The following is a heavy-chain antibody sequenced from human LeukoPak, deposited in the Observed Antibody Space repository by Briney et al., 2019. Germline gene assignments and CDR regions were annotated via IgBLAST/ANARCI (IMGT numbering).Heavy chain of an antibody. J-gene: IGHJ3*02. CDR3: AKAYTRSWYATFDI. CDR2: INDSGGAT. V-gene: IGHV3-23*01. D-gene: IGHD6-13*01. CDR1: GFAFTDYA. Sequence: GGSLRLSCAASGFAFTDYAMSWVPQAPGMGWEWVSAINDSGGATYYADSVKGRFTISRDNCKSTLYLQTNSLRGDDTAIYYCAKAYTRSWYATFDIWGQGTMVTISS.